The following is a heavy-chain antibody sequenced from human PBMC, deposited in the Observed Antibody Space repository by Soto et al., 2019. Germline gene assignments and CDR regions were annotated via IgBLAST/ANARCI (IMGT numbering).Heavy chain of an antibody. CDR1: GFSFSSYE. CDR3: VKGGWLDDY. J-gene: IGHJ4*02. V-gene: IGHV3-23*01. CDR2: IGSSGGST. D-gene: IGHD5-12*01. Sequence: EVQLLESGGGLAQPGGSLRLSGAASGFSFSSYEMSWVRQAPGKGLEWVSFIGSSGGSTYYADSVTGRFTVSRDNSNNILYLQRSSLSADDTAIYYCVKGGWLDDYGGQGTLVTVSS.